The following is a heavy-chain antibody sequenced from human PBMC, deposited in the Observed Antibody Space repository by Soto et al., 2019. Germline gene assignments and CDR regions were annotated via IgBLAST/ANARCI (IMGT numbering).Heavy chain of an antibody. J-gene: IGHJ3*02. D-gene: IGHD3-22*01. CDR3: ARRYYYERSGYYSLGAFDI. CDR2: INPSGGST. V-gene: IGHV1-46*01. Sequence: ASVKVSCKASGYTFTSYYMHWVRQAPGQGLEWMGIINPSGGSTSYAQKFQGRVTITRDTSTSTVYMELSSLRSEDTAVYYCARRYYYERSGYYSLGAFDIWGQGTMVTVSS. CDR1: GYTFTSYY.